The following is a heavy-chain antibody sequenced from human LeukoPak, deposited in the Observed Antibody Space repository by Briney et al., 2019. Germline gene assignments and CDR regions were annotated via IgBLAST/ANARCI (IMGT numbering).Heavy chain of an antibody. CDR1: GFTFSSYE. D-gene: IGHD2-21*02. CDR2: ISSSGSTI. V-gene: IGHV3-48*03. J-gene: IGHJ4*02. CDR3: ARDCGGDCYSHYFDY. Sequence: PGGSLRLSCAASGFTFSSYEMNWVRQAPGKGLEWVSYISSSGSTIYYADSVKGRFTISGDNAKNSLYLQMNSLRAEDTAVYYCARDCGGDCYSHYFDYWGQGTLVTVSS.